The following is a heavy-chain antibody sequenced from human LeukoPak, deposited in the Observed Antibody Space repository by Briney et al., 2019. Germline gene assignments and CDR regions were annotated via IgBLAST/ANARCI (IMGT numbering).Heavy chain of an antibody. D-gene: IGHD1-26*01. J-gene: IGHJ5*02. Sequence: SETLSLTCTVSGGSISSYYWSWIRQPPGKGLEWIGYIYYSGSTNYNPSLKSRVIISVDTSKNQFSLKLSSVTAADTAVYYCARHSGSYYGWFDPWGQGTLVTVSS. CDR1: GGSISSYY. CDR3: ARHSGSYYGWFDP. CDR2: IYYSGST. V-gene: IGHV4-59*08.